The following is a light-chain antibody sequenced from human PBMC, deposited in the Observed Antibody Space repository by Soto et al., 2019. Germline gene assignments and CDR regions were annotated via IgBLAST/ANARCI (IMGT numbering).Light chain of an antibody. V-gene: IGKV1-17*01. J-gene: IGKJ2*01. CDR2: VAS. CDR3: LQQNNYPRT. Sequence: DIQMTQSLSSLSASVGDRDTITCRASQGIRNDLSWYQQKPGEAPKRLVYVASSLDGGVPARFSGSGSGTEFTLTISSLQPEDFATYYCLQQNNYPRTFGQGTKVDI. CDR1: QGIRND.